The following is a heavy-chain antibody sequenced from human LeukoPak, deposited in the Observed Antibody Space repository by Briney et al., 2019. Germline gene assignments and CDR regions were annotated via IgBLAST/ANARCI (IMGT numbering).Heavy chain of an antibody. CDR1: GYSFNTYD. Sequence: ASVKVSCKASGYSFNTYDISWVRQAPGQGLEWMGWITAKNGNTNYAERLQDRVTMTTDTSTSTAYTELRSLRCDDTAVYYCARFWSGYLPDYWGQGTLVTVSS. D-gene: IGHD3-3*01. CDR2: ITAKNGNT. J-gene: IGHJ4*02. V-gene: IGHV1-18*01. CDR3: ARFWSGYLPDY.